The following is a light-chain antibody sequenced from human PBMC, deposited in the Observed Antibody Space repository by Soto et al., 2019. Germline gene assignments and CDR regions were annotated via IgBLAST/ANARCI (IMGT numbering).Light chain of an antibody. Sequence: QSVLTQPASVSGSPGQSITISCAGTSGDVGGYNYVSWYQQHPGKAPKLLIYDVTDRPSGVSNRFSGSKFGNTASLTISGLQAADEADYYCSSYTITSTHVVFGGGTKLTVL. CDR1: SGDVGGYNY. CDR2: DVT. CDR3: SSYTITSTHVV. V-gene: IGLV2-14*01. J-gene: IGLJ2*01.